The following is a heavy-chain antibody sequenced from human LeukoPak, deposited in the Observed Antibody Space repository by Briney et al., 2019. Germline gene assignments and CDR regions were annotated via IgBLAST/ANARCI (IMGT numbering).Heavy chain of an antibody. CDR2: LYSDGTT. CDR3: AREVPATAMFFDY. J-gene: IGHJ4*02. V-gene: IGHV3-53*01. Sequence: GGSLRLSCAASGFIVSNNYMSWVRQAPGKGLEWVSVLYSDGTTYYADSVKGRFTISRDNSKNTLYLQMNSLRAEDTAVYYCAREVPATAMFFDYWGQGTLVTVSS. D-gene: IGHD2-2*01. CDR1: GFIVSNNY.